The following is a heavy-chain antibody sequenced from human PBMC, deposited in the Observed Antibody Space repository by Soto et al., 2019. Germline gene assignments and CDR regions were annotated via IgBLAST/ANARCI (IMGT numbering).Heavy chain of an antibody. CDR3: AREGFYAMDV. CDR1: GFTFSSYE. CDR2: ISSNGETV. D-gene: IGHD2-2*01. V-gene: IGHV3-48*03. J-gene: IGHJ6*02. Sequence: PGGSLRLSCEVSGFTFSSYEMYWVRQAPGKGLEWVAYISSNGETVYYAGSVQGRFTISRDNAKNSLYLQMSSLGAEDTAVYYCAREGFYAMDVWGQGTTVTVSS.